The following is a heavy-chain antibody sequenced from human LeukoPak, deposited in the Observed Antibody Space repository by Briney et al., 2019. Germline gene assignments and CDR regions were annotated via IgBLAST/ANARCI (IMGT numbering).Heavy chain of an antibody. V-gene: IGHV4-61*08. D-gene: IGHD1-26*01. CDR2: ISYSGST. Sequence: PSQTLSLICIVSGGSISSGGYYWSWIRQPPGKGLEWIGYISYSGSTNYNPSLKSRVTISLDTSKNQFSLNLSSVTAADTAVYYCARHVSGSSADYWGQGTLVTVSS. CDR3: ARHVSGSSADY. CDR1: GGSISSGGYY. J-gene: IGHJ4*02.